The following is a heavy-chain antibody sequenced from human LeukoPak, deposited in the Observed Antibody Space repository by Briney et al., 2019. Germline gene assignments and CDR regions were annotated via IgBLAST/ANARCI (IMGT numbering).Heavy chain of an antibody. CDR3: ARVDGDYDGNYYYYYGMDV. J-gene: IGHJ6*02. CDR2: INPNSGGT. V-gene: IGHV1-2*02. D-gene: IGHD4-23*01. CDR1: GYTFTGYY. Sequence: ASVKVSCKSSGYTFTGYYMHWVRQAPGQGLEWMGWINPNSGGTNYAQKFQGRVTVTRDKSISTAYMELSRLRSDDTAVYYCARVDGDYDGNYYYYYGMDVWGQGTTVTVSS.